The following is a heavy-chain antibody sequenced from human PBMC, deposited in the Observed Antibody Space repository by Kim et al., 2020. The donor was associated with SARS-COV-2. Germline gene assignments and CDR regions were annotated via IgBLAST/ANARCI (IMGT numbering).Heavy chain of an antibody. CDR3: AKDPSPCSSTSCYGDMDV. CDR1: RFTFSSYG. Sequence: GGSLRLSCAASRFTFSSYGMHWVRQAPGKGLEWVAVISYDGRNKYYADSVKGRFTISRENSENTLYLQMNGLRAEDTAVYYCAKDPSPCSSTSCYGDMDVWGKGTTVTVSS. J-gene: IGHJ6*03. D-gene: IGHD2-2*01. V-gene: IGHV3-30*18. CDR2: ISYDGRNK.